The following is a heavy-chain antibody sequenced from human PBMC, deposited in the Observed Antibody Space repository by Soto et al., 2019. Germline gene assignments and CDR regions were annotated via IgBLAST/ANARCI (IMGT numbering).Heavy chain of an antibody. CDR1: GYTFTSYG. D-gene: IGHD2-2*01. CDR3: AAGPQLLGPLSTSYYYYYMDV. CDR2: IVACSGNT. V-gene: IGHV1-58*02. Sequence: SVKVSCKASGYTFTSYGISWVRQAPGQGLEWMGWIVACSGNTNYAQKFQERVTITRDMSTSTAYMELSSLRSEDTAVYYCAAGPQLLGPLSTSYYYYYMDVWGKGTTVTVSS. J-gene: IGHJ6*03.